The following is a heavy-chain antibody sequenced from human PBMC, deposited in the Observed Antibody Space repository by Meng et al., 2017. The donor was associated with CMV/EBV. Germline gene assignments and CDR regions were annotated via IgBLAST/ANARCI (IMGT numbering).Heavy chain of an antibody. J-gene: IGHJ4*02. D-gene: IGHD2-2*01. Sequence: AESLSLTCDFYGGSFSGYYWSWIRQPPGKGLEWIGEINQSGSTNYNPSLKSRVTISVDTSKNQFSLKLSSVTAADTAVYYCARGAHCSSTSCYNIWGQGTLVTVSS. CDR3: ARGAHCSSTSCYNI. CDR1: GGSFSGYY. CDR2: INQSGST. V-gene: IGHV4-34*01.